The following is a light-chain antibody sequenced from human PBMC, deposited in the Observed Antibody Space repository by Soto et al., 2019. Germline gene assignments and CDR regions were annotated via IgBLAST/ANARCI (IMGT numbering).Light chain of an antibody. CDR3: CSYAGSTNLYA. Sequence: QSVLTQPASVSGSPGQSITISCTGTSSDVGSYNLVSWYQQHPGKAPKLMIYEVSKRPSGVSNRFSGSKSGNTASLTISGLQAEDEADYYCCSYAGSTNLYAFGTGTKVTVL. J-gene: IGLJ1*01. CDR2: EVS. CDR1: SSDVGSYNL. V-gene: IGLV2-23*02.